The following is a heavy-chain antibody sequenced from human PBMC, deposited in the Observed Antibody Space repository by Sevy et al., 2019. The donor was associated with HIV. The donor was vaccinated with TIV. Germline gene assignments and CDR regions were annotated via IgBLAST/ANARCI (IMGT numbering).Heavy chain of an antibody. J-gene: IGHJ4*02. D-gene: IGHD1-26*01. V-gene: IGHV3-7*01. CDR1: GFTFSSYW. CDR3: ARDRVSGSYSLFDY. Sequence: GGSLRLSCAASGFTFSSYWVSWVRQAPGKGLEWVANIKQDGSEKYYVDSVKGRFTISRDNAKNSLYLQMNSLRAEDTAVYYCARDRVSGSYSLFDYWGQGTLVTVSS. CDR2: IKQDGSEK.